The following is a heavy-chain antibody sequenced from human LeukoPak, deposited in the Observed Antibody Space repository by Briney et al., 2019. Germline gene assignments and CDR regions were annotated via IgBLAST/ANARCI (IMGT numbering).Heavy chain of an antibody. D-gene: IGHD2/OR15-2a*01. CDR2: ISYDGSNK. J-gene: IGHJ6*04. CDR3: AKDNTGYGMDV. Sequence: WGALGLSCAASGFTFSSYCMHWVRPAPGKGVEWVAVISYDGSNKYYADSVKGRFTISRDNSKNTLYLQMNSLRAEDTAVYYCAKDNTGYGMDVWGKGTTVTVSS. V-gene: IGHV3-30*18. CDR1: GFTFSSYC.